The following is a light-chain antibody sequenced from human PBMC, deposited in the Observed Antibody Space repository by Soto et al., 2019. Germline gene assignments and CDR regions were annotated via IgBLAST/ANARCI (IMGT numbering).Light chain of an antibody. V-gene: IGLV2-14*01. J-gene: IGLJ1*01. CDR2: EVT. CDR1: SSDIGAYNY. CDR3: FSFTTSHTHI. Sequence: QSALTQPASVSGSPGQSITISCTGTSSDIGAYNYVSWFQQHPDKAPKLMIYEVTNRPSGVSNRFSGSKSGNAASLTISGLQAEDEAYYFCFSFTTSHTHIFGTGTKVTVL.